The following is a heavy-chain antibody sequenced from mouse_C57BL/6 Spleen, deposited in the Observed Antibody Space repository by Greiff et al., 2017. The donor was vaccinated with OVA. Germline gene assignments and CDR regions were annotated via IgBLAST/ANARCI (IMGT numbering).Heavy chain of an antibody. V-gene: IGHV1-42*01. D-gene: IGHD2-4*01. CDR1: GYSFTGYY. CDR3: ARGGDDYDGYYFAY. J-gene: IGHJ2*01. CDR2: INPITGGT. Sequence: EVMLVESGPELVKPGASVKISCKASGYSFTGYYMNWVKQSPEKSLEWIGEINPITGGTTYNQKFKAKATLTVDKSSSTAYMQLKSLTSEDSAVYYCARGGDDYDGYYFAYWGQGTTLTVSS.